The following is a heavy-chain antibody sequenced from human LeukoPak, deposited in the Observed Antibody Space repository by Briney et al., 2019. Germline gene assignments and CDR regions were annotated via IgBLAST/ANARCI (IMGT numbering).Heavy chain of an antibody. V-gene: IGHV1-18*01. Sequence: ASVKPSGKASGYIFTSYGISSGRQAPGHALEWMGGISAYNGNTKYAQKLQGRVTMTTDTSTSAAYMELRSLRSDDTAVYYCARHSFGVVIIRYFDYWGQGTLVTVSS. J-gene: IGHJ4*02. CDR1: GYIFTSYG. CDR2: ISAYNGNT. D-gene: IGHD3-3*01. CDR3: ARHSFGVVIIRYFDY.